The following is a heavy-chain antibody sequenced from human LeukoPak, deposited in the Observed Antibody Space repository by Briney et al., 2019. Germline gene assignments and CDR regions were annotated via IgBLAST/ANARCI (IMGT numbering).Heavy chain of an antibody. CDR3: AKVLQSYFYGMDV. J-gene: IGHJ6*02. V-gene: IGHV3-23*01. Sequence: GGSLRLSCAASGFTFSSYEMNWVRQAPGKGLEWVSSITNRGDSTSYADSVKGRFTISRDNSKNTLYMQMNSLRAEDTAVYHCAKVLQSYFYGMDVWGQGTTVTVSS. CDR1: GFTFSSYE. CDR2: ITNRGDST.